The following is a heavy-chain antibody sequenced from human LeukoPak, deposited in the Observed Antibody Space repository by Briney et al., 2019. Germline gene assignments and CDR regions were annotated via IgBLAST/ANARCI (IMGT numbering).Heavy chain of an antibody. CDR1: GYTFTGYY. CDR2: INPNSGGT. V-gene: IGHV1-2*02. D-gene: IGHD5-12*01. Sequence: ASVKVSCKASGYTFTGYYMHWVRQAPGQGLEWMGWINPNSGGTNYAQKFQGRVTMTRDTSISTAYMELSRLRSDDTAVYYCARVSRFTTRDIVATTTRLGMDYWGQGTLVTVSS. CDR3: ARVSRFTTRDIVATTTRLGMDY. J-gene: IGHJ4*02.